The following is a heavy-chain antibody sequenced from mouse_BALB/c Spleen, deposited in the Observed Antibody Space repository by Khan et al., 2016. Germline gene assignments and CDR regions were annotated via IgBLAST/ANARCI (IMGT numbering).Heavy chain of an antibody. CDR3: AKNYYDYPYYYTMDY. V-gene: IGHV2-5*01. D-gene: IGHD2-4*01. CDR1: GFSLTSYG. Sequence: VQLQESGPGLVQPSQSLSITCTVSGFSLTSYGVHWVRQSPGKGLEWLGVIWSGGSTDYNAAFMSRLSITKDNSKSQVFFKMNSLQADDTAIYXCAKNYYDYPYYYTMDYWGQGTSVTVSS. CDR2: IWSGGST. J-gene: IGHJ4*01.